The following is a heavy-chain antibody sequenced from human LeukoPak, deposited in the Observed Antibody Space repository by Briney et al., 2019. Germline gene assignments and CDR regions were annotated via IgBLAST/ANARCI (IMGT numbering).Heavy chain of an antibody. CDR2: IKQDGSET. V-gene: IGHV3-7*01. CDR1: GFTFSNYW. D-gene: IGHD3-3*01. J-gene: IGHJ4*02. CDR3: ARDFWGAYRVDFFGY. Sequence: PGGSLRLSCAASGFTFSNYWMSWVRRAPGKGLEWVANIKQDGSETYVDSVRGRFTISRDNAKNSLYLQMNSLRADDTAIYYCARDFWGAYRVDFFGYWGQGTLVTVSS.